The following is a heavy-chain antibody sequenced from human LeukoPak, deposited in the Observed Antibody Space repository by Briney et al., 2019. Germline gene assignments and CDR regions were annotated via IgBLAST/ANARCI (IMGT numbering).Heavy chain of an antibody. V-gene: IGHV3-30*02. CDR1: GFTFGCCG. D-gene: IGHD2-2*01. CDR2: VRNDGSDK. Sequence: PGGSLRLSCAASGFTFGCCGIHWVRQPPGKGLEWVAFVRNDGSDKYYADSVKGRFTISRDNSKNTVYLQMNSLRAEDTAIYYCAKDFFQLPQAYFDYWGQGSLVTVSS. CDR3: AKDFFQLPQAYFDY. J-gene: IGHJ4*02.